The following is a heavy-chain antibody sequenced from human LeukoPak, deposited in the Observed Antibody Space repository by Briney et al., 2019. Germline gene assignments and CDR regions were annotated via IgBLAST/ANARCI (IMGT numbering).Heavy chain of an antibody. CDR2: IIPIFGTA. Sequence: ASVKVSCKASGGTFSSYAISWVRQAPGQGLEWMGGIIPIFGTANYAQKFQGRVTITADESTSTAYMELSSLRSEDTAVYYCARAFDGSGSYYNPPDAFDIWGQGTMVTVSS. J-gene: IGHJ3*02. CDR3: ARAFDGSGSYYNPPDAFDI. V-gene: IGHV1-69*13. CDR1: GGTFSSYA. D-gene: IGHD3-10*01.